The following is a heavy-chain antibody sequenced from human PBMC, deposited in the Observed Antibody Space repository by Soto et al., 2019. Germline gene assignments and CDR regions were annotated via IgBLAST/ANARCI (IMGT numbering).Heavy chain of an antibody. Sequence: SETLSLTCTVSGGSISSGSYYWGWIRQPPGKGLEWIGSIYYSGSTYYNPSLKNQVNKSVDTSKNQFSLKLSSVTAADTTVYYCARPNYYGSGSYSWFDPWGQGTLVTVSS. D-gene: IGHD3-10*01. CDR3: ARPNYYGSGSYSWFDP. CDR2: IYYSGST. J-gene: IGHJ5*02. V-gene: IGHV4-39*01. CDR1: GGSISSGSYY.